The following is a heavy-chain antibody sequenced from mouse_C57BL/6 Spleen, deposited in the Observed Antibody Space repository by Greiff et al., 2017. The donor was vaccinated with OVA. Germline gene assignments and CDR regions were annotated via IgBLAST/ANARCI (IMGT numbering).Heavy chain of an antibody. V-gene: IGHV1-82*01. CDR3: APHYYGSSYEYFDV. D-gene: IGHD1-1*01. Sequence: LQESGPELVKPGASVKISCKASGYAFSSSWMNWVKQRPGKGLEWIGRIYPGDGDTNYNGKFKGKATLTADKSSSTAYMQLSSLTSEDSAVYFCAPHYYGSSYEYFDVWGTGTTVTVSS. CDR1: GYAFSSSW. CDR2: IYPGDGDT. J-gene: IGHJ1*03.